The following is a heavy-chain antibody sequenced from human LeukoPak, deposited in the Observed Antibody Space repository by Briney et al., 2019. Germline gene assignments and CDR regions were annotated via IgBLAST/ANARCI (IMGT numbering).Heavy chain of an antibody. D-gene: IGHD3-9*01. Sequence: GGSLRLSCAASGFTFSSYSMNWVRQAPGKGLEWVSSISSSSSYIYYADSVKGRFTISRDNAKNSLYLQMNSLRAEDTAVYYCAGKLDILTGYLDYWGQGTLVTVSS. CDR3: AGKLDILTGYLDY. V-gene: IGHV3-21*01. J-gene: IGHJ4*02. CDR1: GFTFSSYS. CDR2: ISSSSSYI.